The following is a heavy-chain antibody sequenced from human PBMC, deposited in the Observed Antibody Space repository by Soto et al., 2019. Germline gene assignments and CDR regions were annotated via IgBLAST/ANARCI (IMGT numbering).Heavy chain of an antibody. CDR2: TYYKSKWNN. J-gene: IGHJ6*02. Sequence: SQTLSLTCVISGDSVSSNSAGWNWIRQSPSRGLEWLGRTYYKSKWNNDYALSVKSRITINPDTSKNQFSLHLYSVTPEDTAVYYCTGITWFRGMDVWGQGTPVTVTS. CDR1: GDSVSSNSAG. D-gene: IGHD3-10*01. CDR3: TGITWFRGMDV. V-gene: IGHV6-1*01.